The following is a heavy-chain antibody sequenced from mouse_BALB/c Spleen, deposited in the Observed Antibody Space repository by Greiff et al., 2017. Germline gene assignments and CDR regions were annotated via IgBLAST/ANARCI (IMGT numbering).Heavy chain of an antibody. D-gene: IGHD2-4*01. CDR3: ARWDYDPSMDY. CDR1: GYTFTSYY. Sequence: QVQLKESGPELVKPGASVRISCKASGYTFTSYYIHWVKQRPGQGLEWIGWIYPGNVNTKYNEKFKGKATLTADKSSSTAYMQLSSLTSEDSAVYFCARWDYDPSMDYWGQGTSVTVSS. J-gene: IGHJ4*01. CDR2: IYPGNVNT. V-gene: IGHV1S56*01.